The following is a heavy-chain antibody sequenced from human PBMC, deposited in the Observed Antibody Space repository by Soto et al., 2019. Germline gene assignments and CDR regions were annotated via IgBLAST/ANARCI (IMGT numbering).Heavy chain of an antibody. Sequence: PSQSLSRTGASSGGSVARGRATCEWIRQSPSRGLEWLGRTYYRSRWFNDYAGSVKGRITINPDTSNNQFSLQLTSLSPDDTAVYYCARLRGDSWFDSWGQGTRVTVSS. CDR3: ARLRGDSWFDS. CDR2: TYYRSRWFN. J-gene: IGHJ5*01. V-gene: IGHV6-1*01. CDR1: GGSVARGRAT.